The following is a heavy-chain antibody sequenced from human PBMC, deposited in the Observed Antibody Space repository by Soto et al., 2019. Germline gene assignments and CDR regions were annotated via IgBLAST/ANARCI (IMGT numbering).Heavy chain of an antibody. J-gene: IGHJ6*03. CDR1: GFTFSSYA. Sequence: GGSLRLSCAASGFTFSSYAMHWVRQAPGKGLEWVAVISYDGSNKYYADSVKGRFTISRDNSKNTLYLQMNSLRAEDTGVYYGARDAGSAARVIGGLLDVGGKGTTVTVS. CDR2: ISYDGSNK. CDR3: ARDAGSAARVIGGLLDV. V-gene: IGHV3-30*04. D-gene: IGHD2-2*01.